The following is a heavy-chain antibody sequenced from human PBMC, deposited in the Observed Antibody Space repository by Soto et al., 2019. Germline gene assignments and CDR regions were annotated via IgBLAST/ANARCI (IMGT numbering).Heavy chain of an antibody. D-gene: IGHD7-27*01. Sequence: ASVKVSCKASGGTFSSYTISWVRQAPGQGLEWMGWISAYNGNTNYAQKLQGRVTMTTDTSTSTAYMELRSLRSDDTAVYYCARDQLGRDYYYYGMDVWGQGTTVTVSS. CDR1: GGTFSSYT. J-gene: IGHJ6*02. CDR3: ARDQLGRDYYYYGMDV. CDR2: ISAYNGNT. V-gene: IGHV1-18*01.